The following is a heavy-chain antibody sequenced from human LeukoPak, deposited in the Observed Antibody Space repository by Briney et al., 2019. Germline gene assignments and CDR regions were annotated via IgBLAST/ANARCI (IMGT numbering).Heavy chain of an antibody. CDR3: AREKANGYYGSGSYLDY. J-gene: IGHJ4*02. Sequence: SVKVSCKASGGTFSSYAISWVRQAPGQGLEWMGGIIPIFGTANYAQKSQGRVTITADESTSTAYMELSSLRSEDTAVYYCAREKANGYYGSGSYLDYWGQGTLVTVSS. CDR1: GGTFSSYA. D-gene: IGHD3-10*01. V-gene: IGHV1-69*13. CDR2: IIPIFGTA.